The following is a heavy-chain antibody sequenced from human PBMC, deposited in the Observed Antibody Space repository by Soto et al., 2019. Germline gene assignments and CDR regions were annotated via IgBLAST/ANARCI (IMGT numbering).Heavy chain of an antibody. D-gene: IGHD3-3*01. CDR1: GFTFSSYG. CDR3: GTDGVLRLLGWLYYCYYYLGV. CDR2: ISYDGSNK. J-gene: IGHJ6*03. Sequence: GGSLRLSCAASGFTFSSYGMHWVRQAPGKGLEWVAVISYDGSNKYYADSVQGRFTISRDKSKNTLYLQMNRLRAEETAMYNCGTDGVLRLLGWLYYCYYYLGVWGKGTTVTVSS. V-gene: IGHV3-30*03.